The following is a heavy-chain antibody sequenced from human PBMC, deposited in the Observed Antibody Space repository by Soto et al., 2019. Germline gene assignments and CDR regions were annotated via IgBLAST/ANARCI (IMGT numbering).Heavy chain of an antibody. Sequence: SETLSLTCAVSGGSISSGGYSWSWIRQPPGKGLEWIGYIYHSGSTYYNPSLKGRLTISRDNAKNSLYLQMNSLRAEDTALYYCARESSLYYYDSSAYSPDVFDIWGQGKMVPVSS. CDR2: IYHSGST. V-gene: IGHV4-30-2*01. CDR1: GGSISSGGYS. D-gene: IGHD3-22*01. CDR3: ARESSLYYYDSSAYSPDVFDI. J-gene: IGHJ3*02.